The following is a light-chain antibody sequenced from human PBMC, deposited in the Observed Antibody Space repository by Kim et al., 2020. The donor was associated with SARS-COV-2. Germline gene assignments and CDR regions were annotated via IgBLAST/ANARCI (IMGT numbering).Light chain of an antibody. J-gene: IGKJ2*01. CDR3: QQYGTAPYT. Sequence: LSPGERATLSCRASHRVTSPFLALYQQKPGQVPRLLMFGSSNRATGIPDRFSGSQSGTDFTLTISSVEPEDFAVYYCQQYGTAPYTFGQGTKLEIK. CDR2: GSS. V-gene: IGKV3-20*01. CDR1: HRVTSPF.